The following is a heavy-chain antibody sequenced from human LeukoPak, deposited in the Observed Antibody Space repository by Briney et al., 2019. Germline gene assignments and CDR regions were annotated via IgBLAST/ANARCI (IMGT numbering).Heavy chain of an antibody. CDR3: ASGRLGELSLYRSFDY. D-gene: IGHD3-16*02. V-gene: IGHV1-18*01. CDR1: GYTFTSYG. J-gene: IGHJ4*02. CDR2: ISAYNGNT. Sequence: ASVKVSCKASGYTFTSYGISWVRQAPGQGLEWMGWISAYNGNTNYAQKLQGRVTMTTDTSTGTAYMELRSLRSDDTAVYYCASGRLGELSLYRSFDYWGQGTLVTVSS.